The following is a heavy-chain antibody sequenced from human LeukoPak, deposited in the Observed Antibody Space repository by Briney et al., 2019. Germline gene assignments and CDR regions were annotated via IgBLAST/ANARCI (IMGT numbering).Heavy chain of an antibody. CDR3: AKGPLSSSNYYMDV. CDR2: ITGGGPYT. CDR1: AFTFRNYA. V-gene: IGHV3-23*01. D-gene: IGHD3-10*01. Sequence: GGSLRLSCAASAFTFRNYAMSWVRQAPGKGLEWVSSITGGGPYTYYAPSVRGRLTISRDNSKNTLYLQMSNLRAEDTAVYYCAKGPLSSSNYYMDVWGKGTTVTVSS. J-gene: IGHJ6*03.